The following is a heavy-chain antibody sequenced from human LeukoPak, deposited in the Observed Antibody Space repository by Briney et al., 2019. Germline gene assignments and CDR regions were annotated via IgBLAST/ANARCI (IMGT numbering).Heavy chain of an antibody. CDR2: IYTSGST. CDR1: GGSISSYY. Sequence: SETLSLTCTVSGGSISSYYWSWIRQPAGKGLEWIGRIYTSGSTNYNPSLKSRVTMSVDTSRNQFSLKLSSVTAADTAVYYCARDAITGDLFDYWGQGTLVTVSS. V-gene: IGHV4-4*07. D-gene: IGHD7-27*01. J-gene: IGHJ4*02. CDR3: ARDAITGDLFDY.